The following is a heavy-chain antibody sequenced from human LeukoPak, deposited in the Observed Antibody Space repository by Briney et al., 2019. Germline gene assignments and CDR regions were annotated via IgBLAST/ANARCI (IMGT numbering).Heavy chain of an antibody. J-gene: IGHJ4*02. CDR1: GFPFCSYA. D-gene: IGHD1-1*01. CDR2: ITDGADT. CDR3: AKVDYWSPENYLDS. Sequence: GGSLRLSCAASGFPFCSYAMTWVRQAPGKGLESVSVITDGADTYYADSVKGRFTISRDNSQNTVHLKMDNLRADDTAVYYCAKVDYWSPENYLDSWGQGTLVTVSS. V-gene: IGHV3-23*01.